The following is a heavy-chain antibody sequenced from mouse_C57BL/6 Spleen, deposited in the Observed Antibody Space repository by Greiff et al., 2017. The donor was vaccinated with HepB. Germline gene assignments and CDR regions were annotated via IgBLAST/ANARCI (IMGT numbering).Heavy chain of an antibody. Sequence: EVQGVESGGGLVKPGGSLKLSCAASGFTFSDYGMHWVRQAPETGLEWVAYSSSGSSTIYYADTVKGRFTISRDNAKNTLFLQMTSLRSEDTAMYYCARLIHYYGSSPLAYWGQGTLVTVSA. CDR3: ARLIHYYGSSPLAY. D-gene: IGHD1-1*01. V-gene: IGHV5-17*01. CDR2: SSSGSSTI. J-gene: IGHJ3*01. CDR1: GFTFSDYG.